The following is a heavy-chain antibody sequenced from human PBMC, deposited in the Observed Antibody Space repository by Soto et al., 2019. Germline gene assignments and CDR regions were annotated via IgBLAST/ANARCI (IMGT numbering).Heavy chain of an antibody. D-gene: IGHD6-19*01. CDR1: GYTFTGYA. Sequence: QFQVVQAGAEEKKPGASVKVSCTASGYTFTGYAMHWVRQAPGQRLEWMGWINAGNGNTKYSQKFQGRVTITRDTSASTAYMELSSLRSEDTAVYYCARAVAVAADFDYWGQGTLVTVSS. CDR3: ARAVAVAADFDY. J-gene: IGHJ4*02. V-gene: IGHV1-3*05. CDR2: INAGNGNT.